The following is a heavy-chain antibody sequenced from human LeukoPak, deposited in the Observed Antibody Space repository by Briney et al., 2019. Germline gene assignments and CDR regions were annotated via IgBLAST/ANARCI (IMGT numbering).Heavy chain of an antibody. CDR2: IIPIFGTA. CDR3: ARDYYDSSGYYNFQ. Sequence: SVKVSCKASGGTFSSYAISWVRQAPGQGLEWMGGIIPIFGTANYAQKFQGRVTITADESTSTAYMELRSLRSEDTAAYYCARDYYDSSGYYNFQWGQGTLVTVSS. CDR1: GGTFSSYA. V-gene: IGHV1-69*13. D-gene: IGHD3-22*01. J-gene: IGHJ4*02.